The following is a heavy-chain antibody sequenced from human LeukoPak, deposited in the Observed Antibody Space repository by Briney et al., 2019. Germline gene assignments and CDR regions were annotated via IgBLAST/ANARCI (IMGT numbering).Heavy chain of an antibody. CDR2: IYPGDSDT. Sequence: RGESLKISCKGSGYSFPSYWIGWVRQVPGKGLEWMGIIYPGDSDTRYSPSFQGQVTISADKSISTAYLQWSSLKASDTAMYYCARAYYYDSSGYYGDYWGQGTLVTVSS. CDR3: ARAYYYDSSGYYGDY. V-gene: IGHV5-51*01. D-gene: IGHD3-22*01. J-gene: IGHJ4*02. CDR1: GYSFPSYW.